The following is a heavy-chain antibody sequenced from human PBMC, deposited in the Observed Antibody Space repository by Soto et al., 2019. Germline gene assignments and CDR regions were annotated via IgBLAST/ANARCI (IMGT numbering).Heavy chain of an antibody. J-gene: IGHJ5*02. CDR3: ATKISPDT. Sequence: GGSLRLSCAASGFTFSWHWMHWVRLAPGKGLVWVAATNVDGSITNYADSVKGRFTISRDNARNTLYLQMNSLTAEDTAVYYCATKISPDTWGQGTLVTVSS. CDR1: GFTFSWHW. V-gene: IGHV3-74*01. CDR2: TNVDGSIT.